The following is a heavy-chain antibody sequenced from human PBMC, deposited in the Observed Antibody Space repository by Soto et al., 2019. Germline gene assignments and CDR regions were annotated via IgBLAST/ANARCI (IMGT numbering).Heavy chain of an antibody. CDR2: INWNSGSI. D-gene: IGHD6-6*01. CDR1: GFTFDDYA. V-gene: IGHV3-9*01. CDR3: ARDRVFKEQLVGVYYYYYGMDV. J-gene: IGHJ6*02. Sequence: GGSLRLSCAASGFTFDDYAMHWVRQVPGKGLEWVSGINWNSGSIGYGDSVKGRFAISRDNAKNSLHLQMNSLRAEDTAVYYCARDRVFKEQLVGVYYYYYGMDVWGQGTTVTVSS.